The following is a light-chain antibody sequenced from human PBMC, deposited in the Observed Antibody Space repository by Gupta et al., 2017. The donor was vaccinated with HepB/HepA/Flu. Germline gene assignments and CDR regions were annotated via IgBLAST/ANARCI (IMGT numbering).Light chain of an antibody. CDR3: QEYNNWPPIFT. V-gene: IGKV3-15*01. CDR1: ESVNSN. Sequence: EVVLTQSPVTLSVSPGERATLSCRASESVNSNLAWYQQKPGQAPRLLIYDSSTRATGIPARFSGSGSGTEFTLTISSLQSEDFADYYCQEYNNWPPIFTFGPGTKVDIK. J-gene: IGKJ3*01. CDR2: DSS.